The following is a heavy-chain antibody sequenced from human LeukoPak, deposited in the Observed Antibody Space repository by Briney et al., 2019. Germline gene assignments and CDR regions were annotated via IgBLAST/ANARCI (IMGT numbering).Heavy chain of an antibody. Sequence: EGSLRLSCAASGFTFSSYAVSWVRQAPGKGLEWVSGISGNGDSTYYADSVKGRFTISRDNSRNTLYLQMNSLRAGDTAVYYCAKGLRYNDYWGQGTVVTVSA. V-gene: IGHV3-23*01. J-gene: IGHJ4*02. CDR2: ISGNGDST. CDR1: GFTFSSYA. D-gene: IGHD2-2*02. CDR3: AKGLRYNDY.